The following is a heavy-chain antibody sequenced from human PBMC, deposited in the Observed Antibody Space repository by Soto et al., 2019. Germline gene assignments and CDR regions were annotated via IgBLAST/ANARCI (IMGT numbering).Heavy chain of an antibody. Sequence: PSETLSLTCTVSGGSISNNYWSWIRQPPGKGLEWIGYIYYSVTTNYNPSLKSRVTISVDTSKNQFSLKLSSVTAADTAVYYCARDYLASYPAYYYYGIDVRAQRTTVTGSS. CDR2: IYYSVTT. CDR1: GGSISNNY. J-gene: IGHJ6*02. D-gene: IGHD3-16*02. CDR3: ARDYLASYPAYYYYGIDV. V-gene: IGHV4-59*01.